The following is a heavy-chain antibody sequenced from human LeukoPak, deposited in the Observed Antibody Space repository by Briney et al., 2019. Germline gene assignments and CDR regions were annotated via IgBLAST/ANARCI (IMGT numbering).Heavy chain of an antibody. V-gene: IGHV4-59*01. CDR1: GGSISTYY. CDR2: IFNTGST. J-gene: IGHJ4*02. D-gene: IGHD6-6*01. CDR3: TRTYSGSSIDY. Sequence: SETLSLTCTISGGSISTYYWSWIRQPPGKGLEWLGYIFNTGSTNYNPSLKSRVTMSIDTSKNQFSLKLSSVTAADTAVYYCTRTYSGSSIDYWGQGALVTVSS.